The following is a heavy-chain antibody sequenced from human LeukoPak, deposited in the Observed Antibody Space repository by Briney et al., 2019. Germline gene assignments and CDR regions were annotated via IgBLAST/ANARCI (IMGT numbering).Heavy chain of an antibody. CDR1: GFTFSGYS. J-gene: IGHJ4*02. CDR3: ARGFYYYGSGSYHFDY. CDR2: ISSSSSTI. D-gene: IGHD3-10*01. V-gene: IGHV3-48*01. Sequence: GGSLRLSCAASGFTFSGYSMNWVRQAPGKGLEWVSYISSSSSTIYYADSVKGRFTISRDNAKNSLYLQMNSLRAEDTAVYYCARGFYYYGSGSYHFDYWGQGTLVTVSS.